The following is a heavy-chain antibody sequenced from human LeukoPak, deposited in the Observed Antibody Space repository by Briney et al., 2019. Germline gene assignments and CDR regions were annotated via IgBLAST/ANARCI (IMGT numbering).Heavy chain of an antibody. CDR3: ARSRHRGYSGDFDC. CDR1: GGLISGYY. J-gene: IGHJ4*02. CDR2: FYSSGSF. Sequence: PSEPLSLTCTVSGGLISGYYWRWIPQPPERALECIGYFYSSGSFNYNPSLKSRVTISIDTSKNQFSLRLTSVTAADTAVYYCARSRHRGYSGDFDCWGQGTLVTVSS. D-gene: IGHD5-12*01. V-gene: IGHV4-59*01.